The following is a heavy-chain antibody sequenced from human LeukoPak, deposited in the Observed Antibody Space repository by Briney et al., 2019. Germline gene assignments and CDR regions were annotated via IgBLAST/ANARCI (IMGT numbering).Heavy chain of an antibody. V-gene: IGHV4-59*08. J-gene: IGHJ4*02. D-gene: IGHD3-16*01. CDR3: ANSPPGDYGVGN. CDR1: GFTFSSYS. CDR2: THYTGET. Sequence: GSLRLSCVASGFTFSSYSMNWIRQPPGKGLEWLGYTHYTGETRSIPSVRSRLTMSTDTSKNQVSLTLSFVTAADTAVYYCANSPPGDYGVGNWGQGLLVTVSS.